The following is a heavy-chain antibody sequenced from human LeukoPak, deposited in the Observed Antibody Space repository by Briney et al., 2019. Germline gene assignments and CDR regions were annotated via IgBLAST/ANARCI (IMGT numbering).Heavy chain of an antibody. D-gene: IGHD4-17*01. CDR3: TTDGAAYGDYFDY. Sequence: GGSLGLSCAASGFTFSNAWMSWVRQAPGKGLEWVGRIKSKTDGGTTDYAAPVKGRFTISRDDSKNTLYLQMNSLKTEDTAVYYCTTDGAAYGDYFDYWGQGTLVTVSS. CDR2: IKSKTDGGTT. J-gene: IGHJ4*02. CDR1: GFTFSNAW. V-gene: IGHV3-15*01.